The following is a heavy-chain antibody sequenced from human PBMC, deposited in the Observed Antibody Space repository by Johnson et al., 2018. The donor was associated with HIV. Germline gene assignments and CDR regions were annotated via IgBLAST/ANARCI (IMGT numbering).Heavy chain of an antibody. CDR1: GFIFSNYA. Sequence: QVQLVESGGGVVQPGRSLRLSCAASGFIFSNYAMHWVRQAPGKGLEWVAVISYDGSNKYYADSVKGRFTISRDNSKNTLYLQMNSLRAEDTAVYYCARDPDIWGQGTMVTVSS. J-gene: IGHJ3*02. CDR3: ARDPDI. V-gene: IGHV3-30*04. CDR2: ISYDGSNK.